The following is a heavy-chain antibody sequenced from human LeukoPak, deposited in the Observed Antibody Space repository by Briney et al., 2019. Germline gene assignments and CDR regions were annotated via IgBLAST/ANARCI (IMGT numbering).Heavy chain of an antibody. V-gene: IGHV1-3*01. Sequence: ASVKVSCKASGYTFTSYAMHWVRQAPGQRLEWMGWINAGNGNTKYSQKFQGRVTITRDTSASTAYMELSSLRSEDTAVYYCATEKMGGAVAGKLDYWGQGTLVTVSS. CDR1: GYTFTSYA. J-gene: IGHJ4*02. CDR2: INAGNGNT. CDR3: ATEKMGGAVAGKLDY. D-gene: IGHD6-19*01.